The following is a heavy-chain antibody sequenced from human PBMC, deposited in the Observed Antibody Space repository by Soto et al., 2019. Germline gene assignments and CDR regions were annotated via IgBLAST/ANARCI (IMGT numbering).Heavy chain of an antibody. V-gene: IGHV4-59*08. J-gene: IGHJ6*02. CDR3: ARQPYYYYGMEI. CDR1: GGSISTYY. CDR2: IYYSGST. Sequence: QVQLQESGPGLVKPSETLSLTCTVSGGSISTYYWSWIRQPPGKGLEWIGYIYYSGSTNYNPSLKSRGTISVDTSHNQFSLNLTSVTAADTAVYYCARQPYYYYGMEIWGQGTTVTVSS.